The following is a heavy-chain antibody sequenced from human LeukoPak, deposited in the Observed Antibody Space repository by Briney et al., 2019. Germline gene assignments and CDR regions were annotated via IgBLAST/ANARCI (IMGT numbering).Heavy chain of an antibody. D-gene: IGHD6-6*01. CDR3: ARGDSTSSNFDWFAP. Sequence: APVKVSCKGSGYTFTDYYIHWVRQAPGHGLEWMGWINTNGGVTNSAQRFKVRVAMTRDTAISTVYMELSRLRSDDTAVYYCARGDSTSSNFDWFAPGGQGTLVTVSS. V-gene: IGHV1-2*02. CDR2: INTNGGVT. J-gene: IGHJ5*02. CDR1: GYTFTDYY.